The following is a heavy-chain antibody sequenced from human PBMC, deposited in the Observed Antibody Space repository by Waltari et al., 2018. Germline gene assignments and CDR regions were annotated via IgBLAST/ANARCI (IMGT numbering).Heavy chain of an antibody. J-gene: IGHJ4*02. D-gene: IGHD6-19*01. Sequence: WSGFGQPPGKGLGWIGEIYHSGSTNYNPSLKSRVTISVDKSKNQFSLKLSSVTAADTAVYYCASLYSSGWYGAFDYWGQGTLVTVSS. V-gene: IGHV4-4*02. CDR2: IYHSGST. CDR3: ASLYSSGWYGAFDY.